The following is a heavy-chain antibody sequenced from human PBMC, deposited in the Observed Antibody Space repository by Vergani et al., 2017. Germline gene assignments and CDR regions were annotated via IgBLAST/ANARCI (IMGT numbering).Heavy chain of an antibody. Sequence: QVQLQESGPGLVKASETLSLTCTVSGDSIISRSYYWGWIRQPPGKGREWIGSIYNSGNGDSSSSLKSRVTISADTSKNQFSLRLTSVTAADTAVYYCASGKYYSDSTSHFRGRYFDVWGRGTLVTVPS. CDR1: GDSIISRSYY. CDR2: IYNSGNG. J-gene: IGHJ2*01. D-gene: IGHD3-16*01. CDR3: ASGKYYSDSTSHFRGRYFDV. V-gene: IGHV4-39*01.